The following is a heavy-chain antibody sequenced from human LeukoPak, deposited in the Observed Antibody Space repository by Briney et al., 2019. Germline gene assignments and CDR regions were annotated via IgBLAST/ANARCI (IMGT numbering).Heavy chain of an antibody. Sequence: SQTLSLTCTVSGGSISSGGYYWSWIHQHSGKGLEWIGYIHYSGSTHYNPSLKSRVTISVDTSKNQFSLKLRSVTAADTAVYYCARDRGEGSWYWFDPWGQGTRVIVSS. CDR1: GGSISSGGYY. V-gene: IGHV4-31*03. CDR2: IHYSGST. J-gene: IGHJ5*02. CDR3: ARDRGEGSWYWFDP. D-gene: IGHD6-13*01.